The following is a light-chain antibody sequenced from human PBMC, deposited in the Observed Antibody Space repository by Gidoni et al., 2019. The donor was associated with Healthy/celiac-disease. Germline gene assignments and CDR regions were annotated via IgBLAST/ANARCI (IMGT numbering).Light chain of an antibody. CDR2: AAS. CDR1: QSISSY. V-gene: IGKV1-39*01. CDR3: QQSYSTLFT. Sequence: DIQMTQSPSSLSASVGDRVTITCRASQSISSYLNWYQQKPGKAPKPLIYAASSLQSGVPSRFSGSGSGTDFTLTISSLQPEDFATYYCQQSYSTLFTFGPGTKVEIK. J-gene: IGKJ3*01.